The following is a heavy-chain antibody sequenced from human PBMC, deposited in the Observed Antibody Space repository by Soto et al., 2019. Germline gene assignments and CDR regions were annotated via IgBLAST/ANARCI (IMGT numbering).Heavy chain of an antibody. V-gene: IGHV2-5*02. D-gene: IGHD1-1*01. CDR1: GFSLSTSGVG. J-gene: IGHJ5*02. Sequence: GSGPTLVNPTQTLTLTCTFSGFSLSTSGVGVGWIRQPPGKALECLALIYWDDDKRYSPSLKSRLTITKDTSKNQVVLTMTNMDPVETATYHCAKRSGVQVANLIPHTRPNWFDPWGQGNLVTVSS. CDR2: IYWDDDK. CDR3: AKRSGVQVANLIPHTRPNWFDP.